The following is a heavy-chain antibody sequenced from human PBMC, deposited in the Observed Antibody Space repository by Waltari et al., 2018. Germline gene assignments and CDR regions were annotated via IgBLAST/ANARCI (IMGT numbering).Heavy chain of an antibody. J-gene: IGHJ4*02. V-gene: IGHV7-4-1*02. CDR1: GYSFTPYA. CDR3: ARVSSGSSDY. Sequence: QVQLVQSGSELKKPGASVKVSCKAYGYSFTPYAMAWVRQAPGQGLEWMGWINTNSGNPTYAQGFTGRFVFSLDTSVSTAYLQISSLKADDTAMYYCARVSSGSSDYWGQGTLITVSS. CDR2: INTNSGNP. D-gene: IGHD6-13*01.